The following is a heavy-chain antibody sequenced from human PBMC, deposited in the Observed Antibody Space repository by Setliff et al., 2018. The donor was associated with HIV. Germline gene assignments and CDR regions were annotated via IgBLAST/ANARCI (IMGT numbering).Heavy chain of an antibody. Sequence: SETLSLTCTVSGGSISSSSYYWGWIRQPPGKGLEWIGYISQSGSTIYDPSLRSRVTMSVDTSKNQFSVKLNSVTAADTAVYFCARWGAGYNSYDSWGQGSLVTVLL. CDR3: ARWGAGYNSYDS. J-gene: IGHJ4*02. D-gene: IGHD5-12*01. V-gene: IGHV4-61*05. CDR2: ISQSGST. CDR1: GGSISSSSYY.